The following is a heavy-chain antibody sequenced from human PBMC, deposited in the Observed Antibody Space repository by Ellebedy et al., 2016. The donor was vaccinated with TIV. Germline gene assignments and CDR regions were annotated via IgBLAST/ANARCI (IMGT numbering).Heavy chain of an antibody. V-gene: IGHV3-53*01. CDR1: GFTVSSNY. CDR2: IYSGGST. Sequence: GGSLRLSCAASGFTVSSNYMSWVRQAPGKGLEWVSVIYSGGSTFYADSVKGRFTISRDNSKNTLYLQMNSLRAEDTAVYYCARGINGRNAFDIWGQGTMVTVPS. CDR3: ARGINGRNAFDI. J-gene: IGHJ3*02. D-gene: IGHD1-26*01.